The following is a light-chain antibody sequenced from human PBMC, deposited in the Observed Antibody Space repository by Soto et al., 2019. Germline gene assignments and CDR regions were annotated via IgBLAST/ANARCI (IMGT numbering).Light chain of an antibody. Sequence: QSVLTQPPSVSGAPGQRVTISCTGSSSNIGAVYDVHWYQQYPGTAPKLLIYGNSNRPSGVPDRFSGSKSGISASLAISGLQAEDEADYYCQSYDSSLSGYVFGTGTKLTVL. CDR3: QSYDSSLSGYV. J-gene: IGLJ1*01. V-gene: IGLV1-40*01. CDR1: SSNIGAVYD. CDR2: GNS.